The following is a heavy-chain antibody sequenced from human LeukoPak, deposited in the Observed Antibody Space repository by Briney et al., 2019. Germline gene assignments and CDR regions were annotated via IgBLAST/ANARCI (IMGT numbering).Heavy chain of an antibody. CDR2: IYYSGST. CDR3: ARAAKGIAVFGGWFDP. V-gene: IGHV4-31*03. Sequence: SETLSLTCTVSGXSISSGGYYWSWIRQHPGKGLEWIGYIYYSGSTYYNPSLKSRVTISVDTSKNQFSLKLSSVTAADTAVYYCARAAKGIAVFGGWFDPWGQGTLVTVSS. D-gene: IGHD6-19*01. CDR1: GXSISSGGYY. J-gene: IGHJ5*02.